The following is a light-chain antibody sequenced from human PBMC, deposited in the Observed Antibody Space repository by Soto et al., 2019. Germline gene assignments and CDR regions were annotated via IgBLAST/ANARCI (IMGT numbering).Light chain of an antibody. CDR1: SSNIGSNT. Sequence: SVLTQPPSASGTPGQRVTISCSGSSSNIGSNTVNWYQQLPGTAPKLLIYSNNQRPSGVPDRFSGSKSGTSASLAISGLQSEDEGDYYCAAWEERPNGHVVFGGGTKLTVL. CDR2: SNN. J-gene: IGLJ2*01. CDR3: AAWEERPNGHVV. V-gene: IGLV1-44*01.